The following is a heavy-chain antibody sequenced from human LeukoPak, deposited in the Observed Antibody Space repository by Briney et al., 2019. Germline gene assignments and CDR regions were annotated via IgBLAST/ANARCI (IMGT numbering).Heavy chain of an antibody. D-gene: IGHD3-10*01. CDR2: IIPIFGTA. CDR1: GGTFSSYA. J-gene: IGHJ6*04. CDR3: ARSGAYYGSGSYPANYGMDV. Sequence: EASVKVSCKASGGTFSSYAISWVRQAPGQGLEWMGGIIPIFGTANYAQKSQGRVTITADESTSTAYMELSSLRSEDTAVYYCARSGAYYGSGSYPANYGMDVWGKGTTVTVSS. V-gene: IGHV1-69*13.